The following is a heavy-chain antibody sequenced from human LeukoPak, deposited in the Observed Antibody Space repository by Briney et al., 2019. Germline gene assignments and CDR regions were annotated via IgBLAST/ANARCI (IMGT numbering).Heavy chain of an antibody. CDR1: GFTVSSNY. Sequence: GGSLRLSCAASGFTVSSNYMNWVRQAPGKGLEWVSVIYDGGSTDYADFVKGRFTISRDNSKNMLYLQMNSLRAEDTAVYYCARGYSYGYIRYWGQGTLVTVSS. CDR3: ARGYSYGYIRY. V-gene: IGHV3-66*01. J-gene: IGHJ4*02. D-gene: IGHD5-18*01. CDR2: IYDGGST.